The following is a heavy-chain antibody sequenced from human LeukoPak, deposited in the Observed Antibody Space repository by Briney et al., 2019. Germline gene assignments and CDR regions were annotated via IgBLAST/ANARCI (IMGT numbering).Heavy chain of an antibody. CDR2: VYYSGST. Sequence: SQTLSLTCTVSGDSISSGDYYWSWIRQPPGKGLEWIGYVYYSGSTYYDPSLRSRVTISVDTSKNQFSLKLSSVTAADTAVYYCARRRTLGVSGGCCWFDPWGQGTLVTVSS. V-gene: IGHV4-30-4*01. CDR1: GDSISSGDYY. J-gene: IGHJ5*02. CDR3: ARRRTLGVSGGCCWFDP. D-gene: IGHD3-16*01.